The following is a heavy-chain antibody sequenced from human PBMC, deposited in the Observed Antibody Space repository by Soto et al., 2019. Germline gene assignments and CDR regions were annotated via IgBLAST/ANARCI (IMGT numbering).Heavy chain of an antibody. D-gene: IGHD2-2*01. CDR3: ARDCTSCPSCYCNMGRAFDI. Sequence: QVQLVQSGAEVTKPGSSVKVSCKASGGTFSSYTISWVRQAPGHGLEWMGRMIPILGIANYAQKFQGRVTITADKSTSTAYMELSSLSDEDTAVYYCARDCTSCPSCYCNMGRAFDIWGQGAMVTVSS. CDR2: MIPILGIA. V-gene: IGHV1-69*08. J-gene: IGHJ3*02. CDR1: GGTFSSYT.